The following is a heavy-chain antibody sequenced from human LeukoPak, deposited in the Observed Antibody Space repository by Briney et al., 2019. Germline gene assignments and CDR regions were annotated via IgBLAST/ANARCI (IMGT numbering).Heavy chain of an antibody. CDR1: GFTFSTYS. D-gene: IGHD3-9*01. CDR3: ARGHYDILTAYHS. V-gene: IGHV3-21*01. J-gene: IGHJ4*02. Sequence: GGSLRLSCAASGFTFSTYSTNWVRQAPGKGLDWVSSISSSSTYMYYADSVKGRFTISRDNAKNSLYLQMNSLRAEDTAVYYCARGHYDILTAYHSWGQGTLVTVSS. CDR2: ISSSSTYM.